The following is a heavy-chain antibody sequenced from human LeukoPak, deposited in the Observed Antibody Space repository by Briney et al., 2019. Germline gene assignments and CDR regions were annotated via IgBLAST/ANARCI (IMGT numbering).Heavy chain of an antibody. Sequence: GGSLRLSCAASGFSFSIYAMSWVRQAPGKGLEWVSGIGPTGGSTYYADSVKGRFTISRDNSRNTLYLQVNSLRAEDTAVYYCATLSNWKCFDYWGQGTLVTVSS. J-gene: IGHJ4*02. V-gene: IGHV3-23*01. CDR3: ATLSNWKCFDY. CDR2: IGPTGGST. CDR1: GFSFSIYA. D-gene: IGHD1-1*01.